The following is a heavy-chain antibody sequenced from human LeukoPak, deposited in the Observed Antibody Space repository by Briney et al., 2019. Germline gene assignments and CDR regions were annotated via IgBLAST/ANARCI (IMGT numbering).Heavy chain of an antibody. CDR2: IYSDNT. J-gene: IGHJ4*02. Sequence: GSLRLSCTHSGFTASSNSLSSVPQALGEGLERVSFIYSDNTHYSDSVKGRFTISRDNSKNTLYLQMNSLRAEDTAVYYCARRAGAYSHPYDYWGQGTLVTVSS. CDR1: GFTASSNS. V-gene: IGHV3-53*01. CDR3: ARRAGAYSHPYDY. D-gene: IGHD4/OR15-4a*01.